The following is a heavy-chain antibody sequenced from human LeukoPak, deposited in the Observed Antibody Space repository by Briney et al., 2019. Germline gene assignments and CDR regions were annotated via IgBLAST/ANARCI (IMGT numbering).Heavy chain of an antibody. CDR1: GYTFTGYY. CDR3: ARDVYSGSPSDAFDI. J-gene: IGHJ3*02. CDR2: INPNSGGT. Sequence: ASVKVSCKASGYTFTGYYIHWVRQAPGQGLEWMGWINPNSGGTNYAQKFQGRVTMTRDTSISTAYMELSRLRSDDTAVYYCARDVYSGSPSDAFDIWGQGTMVTVSS. D-gene: IGHD1-26*01. V-gene: IGHV1-2*02.